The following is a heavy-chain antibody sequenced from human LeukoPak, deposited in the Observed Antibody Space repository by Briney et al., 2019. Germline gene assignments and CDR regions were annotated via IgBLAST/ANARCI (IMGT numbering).Heavy chain of an antibody. Sequence: SQTLSLTCTVSGGSISSGGYYWSWIRQPPGKGLEWIGYIYYSGSTNYNPSLKSRVTISVDTSKNQFSLKLSPVTAADMAVYYCAIGATDTPYYFDYWGQGTLVTVSS. CDR1: GGSISSGGYY. J-gene: IGHJ4*02. CDR2: IYYSGST. D-gene: IGHD1-1*01. V-gene: IGHV4-61*08. CDR3: AIGATDTPYYFDY.